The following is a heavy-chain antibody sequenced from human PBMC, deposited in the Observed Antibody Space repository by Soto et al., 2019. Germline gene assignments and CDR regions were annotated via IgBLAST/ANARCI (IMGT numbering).Heavy chain of an antibody. Sequence: EVQLVESGGGSVQPGGSLRLSCAASGFTFSSYGINWVRQAPGEGLEWVSYISSSSSTIYSTDSVKGRFTISRDNAKNSLYLQMNSLRDEDTALYYCAREYTWNYHDGFDIWGQGTMVTVSS. J-gene: IGHJ3*02. CDR1: GFTFSSYG. CDR2: ISSSSSTI. D-gene: IGHD1-7*01. V-gene: IGHV3-48*02. CDR3: AREYTWNYHDGFDI.